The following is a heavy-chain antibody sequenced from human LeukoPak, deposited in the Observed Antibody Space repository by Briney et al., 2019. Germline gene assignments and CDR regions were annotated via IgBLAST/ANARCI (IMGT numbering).Heavy chain of an antibody. D-gene: IGHD5-24*01. Sequence: PPGGSLRLSCAAYGFTFSTYGMSWVRQAPGKGLEWVSTISGSGGSTYYADSVKGRFTISRDNSINTLYLQMNSLRAEDTAVYYCAKGFVEMATIVVFDYWGQGTLVTVSS. CDR1: GFTFSTYG. V-gene: IGHV3-23*01. CDR2: ISGSGGST. J-gene: IGHJ4*02. CDR3: AKGFVEMATIVVFDY.